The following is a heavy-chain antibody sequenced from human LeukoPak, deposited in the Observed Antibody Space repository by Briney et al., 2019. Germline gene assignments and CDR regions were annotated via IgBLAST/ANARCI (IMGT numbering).Heavy chain of an antibody. Sequence: GWSLRLSCAASGLTVSNNFMSWARQAPGKGLEWVSIIYSGGTTYYGDSVKGRFTISRDNSKNTLYLQMNSLRAEDTAVYYCATRARPGYYYGMDVWGQGTTVTVSS. J-gene: IGHJ6*02. V-gene: IGHV3-66*01. CDR2: IYSGGTT. CDR3: ATRARPGYYYGMDV. D-gene: IGHD6-6*01. CDR1: GLTVSNNF.